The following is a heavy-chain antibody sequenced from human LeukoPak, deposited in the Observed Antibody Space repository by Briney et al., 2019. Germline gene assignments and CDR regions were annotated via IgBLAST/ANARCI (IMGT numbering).Heavy chain of an antibody. CDR1: GGSIDIYY. CDR2: VFHTGST. V-gene: IGHV4-59*01. Sequence: SETLSLTCTVSGGSIDIYYWNWIRQPPGKGLEWIGYVFHTGSTNYNPSLKSRVTISVDTSKNQFSLKLSSVTAADTAVYYCARDRGSQPFIDYWGQGTLVTVSS. CDR3: ARDRGSQPFIDY. J-gene: IGHJ4*02. D-gene: IGHD1-26*01.